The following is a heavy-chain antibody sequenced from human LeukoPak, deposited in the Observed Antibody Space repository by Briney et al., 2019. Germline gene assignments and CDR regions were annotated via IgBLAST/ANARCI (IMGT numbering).Heavy chain of an antibody. D-gene: IGHD3-22*01. CDR3: ARSFSSRLYYYDSSGYYSGMDV. J-gene: IGHJ6*02. V-gene: IGHV3-33*01. CDR1: GFTFSSYG. CDR2: IWYDGSNK. Sequence: GRSLRLSCAASGFTFSSYGMHWVRQAPGKGLEWVAVIWYDGSNKYYADSVKGRFTISRDNSKNTLYLQMNSLRAEDTAVYYCARSFSSRLYYYDSSGYYSGMDVWGQGTTVTVSS.